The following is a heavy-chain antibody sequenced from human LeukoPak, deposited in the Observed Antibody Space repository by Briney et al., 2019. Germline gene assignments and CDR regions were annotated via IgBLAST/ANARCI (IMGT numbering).Heavy chain of an antibody. J-gene: IGHJ4*02. V-gene: IGHV4-34*01. Sequence: SSETLSLTCAVYGGSFSGYYWSWIRQPPGKGLEWIGEINHSGSTNYNPSLKSRVTISVDTSKNQFSLKLSSVTAADTAVYYCARDRGFGYWGQGTLVTVSS. D-gene: IGHD2-15*01. CDR1: GGSFSGYY. CDR3: ARDRGFGY. CDR2: INHSGST.